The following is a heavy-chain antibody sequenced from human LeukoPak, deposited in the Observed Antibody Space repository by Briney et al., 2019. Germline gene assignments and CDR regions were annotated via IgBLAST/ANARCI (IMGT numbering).Heavy chain of an antibody. CDR3: ARDPQRQYSSGWSEKNWFDP. D-gene: IGHD6-19*01. V-gene: IGHV1-18*01. CDR2: ISAYNGNT. Sequence: ASVKVSCKASGYTFTSYGISWVRQAPGQGLEWMGWISAYNGNTNYAQKLQGRVTMTTDTSTSTAYMELRSLRSDDTAVYYCARDPQRQYSSGWSEKNWFDPWGQGTLVTVSS. CDR1: GYTFTSYG. J-gene: IGHJ5*02.